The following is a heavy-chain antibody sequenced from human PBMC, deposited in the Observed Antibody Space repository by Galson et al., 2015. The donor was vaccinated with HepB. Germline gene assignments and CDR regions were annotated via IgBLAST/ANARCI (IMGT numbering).Heavy chain of an antibody. CDR3: ARGWYSSSSPYDY. CDR2: IKQDGSEK. CDR1: GFTFSSYW. D-gene: IGHD6-13*01. Sequence: SLRLSCAASGFTFSSYWMSWVRQAPGKGLEWVANIKQDGSEKYYVDSVKGRFTISRDNAKNSLYLQMNSLRAEDTAVYYCARGWYSSSSPYDYWGQGTLVTVSS. J-gene: IGHJ4*02. V-gene: IGHV3-7*03.